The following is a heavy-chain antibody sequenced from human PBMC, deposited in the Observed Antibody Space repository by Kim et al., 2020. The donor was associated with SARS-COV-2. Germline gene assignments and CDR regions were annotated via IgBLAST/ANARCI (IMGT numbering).Heavy chain of an antibody. J-gene: IGHJ4*02. CDR3: ASDIPQSGYDWEGMGY. CDR2: IYYSGST. CDR1: GGSISSSSYY. Sequence: SETLSLTCTVSGGSISSSSYYWGWIRQPPGKGLEWIGGIYYSGSTYYNPSLKSRVTISVDTSKNQFSLKLSSVTAADTAVYYCASDIPQSGYDWEGMGYWGQGTLVTVSS. V-gene: IGHV4-39*07. D-gene: IGHD5-12*01.